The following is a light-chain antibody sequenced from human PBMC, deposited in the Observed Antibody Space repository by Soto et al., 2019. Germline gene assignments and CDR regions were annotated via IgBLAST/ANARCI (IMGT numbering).Light chain of an antibody. V-gene: IGLV8-61*01. Sequence: QTVVTQEPSFSVSPGGTVTLTCGLSSGSVSTSYYPSWHQQTPGQAPRTLIYNTDTRSSGVPDRFSGSILGNKAALTITGAQADDEYEYYCMLYMGSVFWVFGGGTTLTVL. CDR3: MLYMGSVFWV. J-gene: IGLJ3*02. CDR1: SGSVSTSYY. CDR2: NTD.